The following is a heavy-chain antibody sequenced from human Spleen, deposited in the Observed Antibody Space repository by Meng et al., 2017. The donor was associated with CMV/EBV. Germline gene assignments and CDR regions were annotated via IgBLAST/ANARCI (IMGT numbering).Heavy chain of an antibody. V-gene: IGHV3-23*01. D-gene: IGHD3-22*01. CDR3: AKNLKYYYDSSGHDPSAW. Sequence: GESLKISCAASGFTFSSYSMNWVRQAPGEGLEWVSAISGSGDVTYYRDSVKGRFTISRDNSKNTLYLQMNSLRVEDTAVYYCAKNLKYYYDSSGHDPSAWWGQGTLVTVSS. J-gene: IGHJ4*02. CDR2: ISGSGDVT. CDR1: GFTFSSYS.